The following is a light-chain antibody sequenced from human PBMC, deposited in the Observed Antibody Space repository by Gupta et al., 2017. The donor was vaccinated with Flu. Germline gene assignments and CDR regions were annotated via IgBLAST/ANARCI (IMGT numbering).Light chain of an antibody. V-gene: IGLV2-14*01. Sequence: SSDVGSYNYVSWYQQHPGKAPKLMIYEVSNRPSGVSNRFSGSKSGNTASLTISGLQAEDEADYYCLSKTSSITYVFGTGTKVTVL. CDR3: LSKTSSITYV. J-gene: IGLJ1*01. CDR1: SSDVGSYNY. CDR2: EVS.